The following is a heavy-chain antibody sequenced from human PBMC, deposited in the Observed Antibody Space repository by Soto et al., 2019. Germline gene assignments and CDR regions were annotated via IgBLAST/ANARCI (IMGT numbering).Heavy chain of an antibody. J-gene: IGHJ6*03. Sequence: EVQLVESGGGLVQPGWSLRLSCAASGFTCSRYDMHWVLPATGKGLEWVSAIGTAGDTYYPCSVKGGFTISRENAKNSLYLQMNSLRAGDTAGYYCAREARPYYDFWSGPVRGHMDVWGKGTTVTVSS. CDR3: AREARPYYDFWSGPVRGHMDV. V-gene: IGHV3-13*01. CDR2: IGTAGDT. CDR1: GFTCSRYD. D-gene: IGHD3-3*01.